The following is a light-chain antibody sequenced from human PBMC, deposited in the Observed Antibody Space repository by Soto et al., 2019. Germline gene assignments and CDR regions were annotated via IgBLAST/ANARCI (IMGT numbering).Light chain of an antibody. CDR3: AAWDDSLNGLV. CDR2: NNN. V-gene: IGLV1-44*01. J-gene: IGLJ1*01. CDR1: SSNIGSNT. Sequence: QSVLTQPPSASGTPGQRVTISCSGSSSNIGSNTVNWYQQLPGTAPKLLIYNNNQRPSGVPDRFSGSKSGTPASLAISGRQSEDEADYYCAAWDDSLNGLVFGTGTKLTVL.